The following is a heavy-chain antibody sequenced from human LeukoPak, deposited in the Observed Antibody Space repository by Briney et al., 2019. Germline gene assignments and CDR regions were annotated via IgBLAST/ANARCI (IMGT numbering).Heavy chain of an antibody. CDR1: GFTFSNYG. V-gene: IGHV3-30*18. D-gene: IGHD3-10*01. J-gene: IGHJ4*02. CDR3: AKDLRAFRGSGGPYVDN. CDR2: ISYDGSHK. Sequence: GGSLRLSCAASGFTFSNYGMHWVRQAPGKGLEWVALISYDGSHKSYADSVKGRSTISRDTSRSTLFLQISSLRTEDTAVYYCAKDLRAFRGSGGPYVDNWGQGTLVTVSS.